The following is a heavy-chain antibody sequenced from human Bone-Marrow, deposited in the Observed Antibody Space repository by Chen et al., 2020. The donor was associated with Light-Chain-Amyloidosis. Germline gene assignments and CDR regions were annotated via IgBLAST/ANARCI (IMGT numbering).Heavy chain of an antibody. Sequence: EVQLEQSGPEVKKPGESLKISCKGSGYTFPTYWIGWVRQMPGHGLEWMGVIYPDDSDARYSPSFEGQVTISADKSITTAYLQWRSLKASDTAMYYCARRRDGYNFDYWGQGTLVTVSS. CDR2: IYPDDSDA. D-gene: IGHD5-12*01. CDR1: GYTFPTYW. V-gene: IGHV5-51*01. CDR3: ARRRDGYNFDY. J-gene: IGHJ4*02.